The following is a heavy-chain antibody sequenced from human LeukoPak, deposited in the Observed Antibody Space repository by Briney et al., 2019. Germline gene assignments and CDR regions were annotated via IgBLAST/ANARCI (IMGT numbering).Heavy chain of an antibody. V-gene: IGHV3-30*02. Sequence: PGGSLRLSCAASGFTFSSYGMHWVRQAPGKGLEWLAFIRYDGSNKYYADSVKGRFTISRDNSKNTLYLQMNSLRAEDTAAYYCAKGSGYSSSPPYDYWGQGTLVTVSS. J-gene: IGHJ4*02. CDR3: AKGSGYSSSPPYDY. D-gene: IGHD6-13*01. CDR2: IRYDGSNK. CDR1: GFTFSSYG.